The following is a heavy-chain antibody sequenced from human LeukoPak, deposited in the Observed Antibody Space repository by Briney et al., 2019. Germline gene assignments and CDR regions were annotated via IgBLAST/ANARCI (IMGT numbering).Heavy chain of an antibody. CDR2: INWNGGST. CDR1: ALTFDDYG. Sequence: GGSLRLSCAAAALTFDDYGMGWVRQAPREGVEWVSGINWNGGSTVYADSGKGRFTISRDNAKNSLYLQMNSLRAEDTALYYCARDSTDCSSTSCYDLSFDYWGQGTLVTVSS. CDR3: ARDSTDCSSTSCYDLSFDY. J-gene: IGHJ4*02. D-gene: IGHD2-2*01. V-gene: IGHV3-20*04.